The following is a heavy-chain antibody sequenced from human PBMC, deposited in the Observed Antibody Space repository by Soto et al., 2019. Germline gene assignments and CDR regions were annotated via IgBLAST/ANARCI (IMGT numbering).Heavy chain of an antibody. Sequence: KPSETLSLTCTVSGGSIVSGDYYCIWIRQPPWRGLEWIGYIYYSGSTYYNPSLKSRVTISVDTSKNQFSLKLSSVTAADTAVYYCARASAYYYDSSGYFPDYWGQGTLVTVSS. CDR1: GGSIVSGDYY. V-gene: IGHV4-30-4*01. CDR3: ARASAYYYDSSGYFPDY. J-gene: IGHJ4*02. D-gene: IGHD3-22*01. CDR2: IYYSGST.